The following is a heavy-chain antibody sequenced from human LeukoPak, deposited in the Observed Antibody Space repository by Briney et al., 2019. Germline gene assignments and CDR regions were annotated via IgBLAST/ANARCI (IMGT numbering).Heavy chain of an antibody. V-gene: IGHV4-61*01. Sequence: SETLSLTCTVSGGSVSSGSYYWSWIRQPPGKGLEWIGYIYYSGSTNYNPSLKSRVTISADTSKNQFSLKLSSVTAADTAVYYCARDRELTYWGQGTLVTVSS. J-gene: IGHJ4*02. CDR1: GGSVSSGSYY. CDR2: IYYSGST. D-gene: IGHD5-24*01. CDR3: ARDRELTY.